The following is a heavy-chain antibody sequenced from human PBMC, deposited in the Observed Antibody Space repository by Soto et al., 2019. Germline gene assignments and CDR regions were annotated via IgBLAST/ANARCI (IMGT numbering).Heavy chain of an antibody. D-gene: IGHD3-16*02. J-gene: IGHJ4*02. CDR1: GFTFSSYG. Sequence: QVQLVESGGGVVQPGRSLRLSCAASGFTFSSYGMHWVRQAPGKGLEWVAVISYDGSNKYYADSVKGRFTISRDNSKNTLYLQMNSLRAEDTAVYYCANLNLHLGDLSLWIGGGYFDYWGQGTLVTVSS. CDR2: ISYDGSNK. CDR3: ANLNLHLGDLSLWIGGGYFDY. V-gene: IGHV3-30*18.